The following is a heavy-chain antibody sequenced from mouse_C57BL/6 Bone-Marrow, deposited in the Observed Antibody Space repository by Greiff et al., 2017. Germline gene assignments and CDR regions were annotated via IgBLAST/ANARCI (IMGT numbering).Heavy chain of an antibody. CDR1: GFTFSDYY. CDR2: INYDGSST. D-gene: IGHD3-2*02. Sequence: EVQRVESEGGLVQPGSSMKLSCTASGFTFSDYYMAWVRQVPEKGLEWVANINYDGSSTYYLDSLKSRFIISRDNAKNILYLQMSSLKSEDTATYYCARGGDSSEYFDYWGQGTTLTVSS. V-gene: IGHV5-16*01. CDR3: ARGGDSSEYFDY. J-gene: IGHJ2*01.